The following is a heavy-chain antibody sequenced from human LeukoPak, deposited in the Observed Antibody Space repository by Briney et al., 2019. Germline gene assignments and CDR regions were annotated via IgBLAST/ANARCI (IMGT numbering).Heavy chain of an antibody. Sequence: SETLSLTCTVSGGSISSYYWSWIRQPPGKGLEWIGYIYYSGSTKYNPSLKSRVTISVDTSKNQFSLKLSSVTAADTAVYYCARSIAVAGTFDYWGQGTLVTVSS. V-gene: IGHV4-59*01. CDR2: IYYSGST. CDR1: GGSISSYY. CDR3: ARSIAVAGTFDY. D-gene: IGHD6-19*01. J-gene: IGHJ4*02.